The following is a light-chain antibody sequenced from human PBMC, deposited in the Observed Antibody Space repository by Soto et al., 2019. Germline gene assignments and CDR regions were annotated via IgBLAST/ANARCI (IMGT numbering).Light chain of an antibody. J-gene: IGKJ5*01. V-gene: IGKV1-5*01. CDR3: LQYNTFSAT. CDR1: QNIVNW. Sequence: DIQMTQSPSTLSPSVGDRVTITCRASQNIVNWLAWYQQKPGKAPKILIYGASTLESGVPSRFSGSGSGTEFTLTITNLQPDEFATYYCLQYNTFSATFGQGTRLEIK. CDR2: GAS.